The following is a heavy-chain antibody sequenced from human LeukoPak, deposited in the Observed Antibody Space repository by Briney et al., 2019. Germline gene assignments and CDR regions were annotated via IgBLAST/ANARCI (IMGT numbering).Heavy chain of an antibody. CDR3: ARAYYGSGSYYNQGHYYHYMDV. D-gene: IGHD3-10*01. V-gene: IGHV4-34*01. Sequence: PSETLSLTCAVYGGSFSGYYWSWIRQPPGKGLEWIGEINHSGSTNYNPSLKSRVTISVDTSKNQFSLKLSSVTAADTAVYYCARAYYGSGSYYNQGHYYHYMDVWGKGTTVTVSS. J-gene: IGHJ6*03. CDR1: GGSFSGYY. CDR2: INHSGST.